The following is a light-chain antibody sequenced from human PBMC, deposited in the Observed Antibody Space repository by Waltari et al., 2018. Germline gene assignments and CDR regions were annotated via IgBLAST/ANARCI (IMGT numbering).Light chain of an antibody. CDR1: SNDVGGYGY. V-gene: IGLV2-14*01. CDR3: GTWDRSLTAGV. Sequence: QSALTQPASVSGSPGQSVSISCTGTSNDVGGYGYVSWYQQFPGKAPKLMIYEVSYRPSGVSSRFSGSKSGNTASLTISGLQAEDEAVYYCGTWDRSLTAGVFGGGTKLTVL. CDR2: EVS. J-gene: IGLJ2*01.